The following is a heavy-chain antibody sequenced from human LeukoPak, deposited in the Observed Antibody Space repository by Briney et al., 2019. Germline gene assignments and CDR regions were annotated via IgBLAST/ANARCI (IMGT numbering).Heavy chain of an antibody. CDR1: GFTFSSYG. CDR2: ISGSGGST. J-gene: IGHJ4*02. V-gene: IGHV3-23*01. D-gene: IGHD2-2*01. CDR3: AKTNTDIVVVPAATFDY. Sequence: PGGSLRLSCAASGFTFSSYGMSWVRQAPGKGLEWVSAISGSGGSTYYADSVKGRFTISRDNSKNTLYLQMNSLRADDTAVYYCAKTNTDIVVVPAATFDYWGQGTLVTVSS.